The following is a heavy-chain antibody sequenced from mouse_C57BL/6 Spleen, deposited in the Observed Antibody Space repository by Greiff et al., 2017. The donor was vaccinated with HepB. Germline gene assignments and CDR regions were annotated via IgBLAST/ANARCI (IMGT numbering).Heavy chain of an antibody. CDR2: ISSGGSYT. D-gene: IGHD2-4*01. V-gene: IGHV5-6*01. Sequence: EVQVVESGGDLVKPGGSLKLSCAASGFTFSSYGMSWVRQTPDKRLEWVATISSGGSYTYYPDSVKGRFTISRDNAKNTLYLQMSSLKSEDTAMYYCARRGITTDFDVWGTGTTVTVSS. J-gene: IGHJ1*03. CDR3: ARRGITTDFDV. CDR1: GFTFSSYG.